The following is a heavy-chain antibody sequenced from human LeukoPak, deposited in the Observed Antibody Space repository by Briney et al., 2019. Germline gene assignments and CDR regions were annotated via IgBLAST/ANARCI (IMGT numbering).Heavy chain of an antibody. CDR1: GYSFSNFH. D-gene: IGHD2-21*02. CDR2: MSPKTGDR. CDR3: ARTPPKGDIDT. V-gene: IGHV1-8*01. Sequence: ASVKVSCKASGYSFSNFHINWVRQASGQGLEWIGWMSPKTGDRGYALKFQGRVTMTSDTFEGTVYMELHSLTSDDTAVYYCARTPPKGDIDTWGQGTMVTASS. J-gene: IGHJ5*02.